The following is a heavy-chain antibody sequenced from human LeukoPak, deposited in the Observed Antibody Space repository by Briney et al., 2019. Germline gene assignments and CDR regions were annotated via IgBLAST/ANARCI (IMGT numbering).Heavy chain of an antibody. D-gene: IGHD3-3*01. CDR1: GFTFSSYS. CDR3: ARDGPSYYDFWSGCLGAFDI. J-gene: IGHJ3*02. Sequence: GGSLRLSCAASGFTFSSYSMNWVRQAPGKGLEWVSYISSSSSTIYYADSVKGRFTISRDNAKNSLYLQMNSLRAEDTAVYYCARDGPSYYDFWSGCLGAFDIWGQGTMVTVSS. V-gene: IGHV3-48*01. CDR2: ISSSSSTI.